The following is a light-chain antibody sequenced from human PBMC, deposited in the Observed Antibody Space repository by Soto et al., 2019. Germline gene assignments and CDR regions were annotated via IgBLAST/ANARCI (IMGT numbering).Light chain of an antibody. CDR3: QSYVSSLGGNVV. CDR2: GNS. J-gene: IGLJ2*01. V-gene: IGLV1-40*01. CDR1: SSNIAAGYD. Sequence: QSVLTQPPSVSGAPGQRVTISCTWSSSNIAAGYDVHWYQQLPGTAPKLLINGNSNRPSGVPDRFSGSKSGTSASLAITELQAEDAADYYCQSYVSSLGGNVVFGGGTKL.